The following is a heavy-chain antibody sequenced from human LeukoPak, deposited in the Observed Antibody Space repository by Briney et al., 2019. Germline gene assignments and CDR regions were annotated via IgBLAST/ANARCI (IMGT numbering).Heavy chain of an antibody. CDR2: ISYDGSNK. J-gene: IGHJ4*02. Sequence: GGSLRLSCAASGFTFSSYAMHWVRQAPGKGLEWVAVISYDGSNKYYAGSVKGRFTISRDNSKNTLYLQMNSLRAEDTAVYYCARDYYDSSGYYGGPGYWGQGTLVTVSS. CDR3: ARDYYDSSGYYGGPGY. D-gene: IGHD3-22*01. CDR1: GFTFSSYA. V-gene: IGHV3-30-3*01.